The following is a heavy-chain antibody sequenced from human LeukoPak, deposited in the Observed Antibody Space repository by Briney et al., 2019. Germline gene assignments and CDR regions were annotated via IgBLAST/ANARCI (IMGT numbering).Heavy chain of an antibody. CDR1: GFTFSNSA. J-gene: IGHJ4*01. Sequence: RTGGSLRLSCAASGFTFSNSAMSWVRHAPGKGLEWVSTLSGSGITTYYADSVKGRFTISRDNSKNTLYLQMNSLRAEDTAVYYCAKGIYSSGWSYFDYWGHGTLVTVSS. V-gene: IGHV3-23*01. D-gene: IGHD6-19*01. CDR3: AKGIYSSGWSYFDY. CDR2: LSGSGITT.